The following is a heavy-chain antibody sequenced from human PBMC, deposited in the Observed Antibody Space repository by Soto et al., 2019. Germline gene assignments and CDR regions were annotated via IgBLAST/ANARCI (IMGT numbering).Heavy chain of an antibody. CDR2: IYPGDSDT. CDR1: GYSFTSYW. Sequence: GESLKISCKGSGYSFTSYWSGWVRQMPGKGLEWMGIIYPGDSDTRYSPSFQGQVTISADKSISTAYLQWSSLKASDTAMYYCARHGSSWDYYYYGMDVWGQGTTVTVSS. V-gene: IGHV5-51*01. J-gene: IGHJ6*02. D-gene: IGHD6-13*01. CDR3: ARHGSSWDYYYYGMDV.